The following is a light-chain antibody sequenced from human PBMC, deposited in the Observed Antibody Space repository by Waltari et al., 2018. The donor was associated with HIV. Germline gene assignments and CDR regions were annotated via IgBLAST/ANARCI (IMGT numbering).Light chain of an antibody. CDR3: CSYAGSNTHV. CDR1: SSDVGSYNL. CDR2: EVS. Sequence: QSALPQPASVSGSPGQSITNSCTGTSSDVGSYNLVSWYQQHPGKAPKLMIYEVSKRPSGVSNRFSASKSANTASLTISGLQAEDEADYYCCSYAGSNTHVFGTGTKVTVL. V-gene: IGLV2-23*02. J-gene: IGLJ1*01.